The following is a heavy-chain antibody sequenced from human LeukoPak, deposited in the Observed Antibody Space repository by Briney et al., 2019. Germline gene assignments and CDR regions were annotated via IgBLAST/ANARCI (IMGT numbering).Heavy chain of an antibody. CDR3: ARVEPLKMVKSP. D-gene: IGHD5-18*01. J-gene: IGHJ5*02. CDR2: INPNSGGT. CDR1: GYTFTGYY. Sequence: ASVKVSCKASGYTFTGYYMHWVRQAPGQGLEWMGWINPNSGGTNYAQKFQGRVTMTRDTSISTAYMELSRLRSDDTAVYFCARVEPLKMVKSPWGQGILVTVSS. V-gene: IGHV1-2*02.